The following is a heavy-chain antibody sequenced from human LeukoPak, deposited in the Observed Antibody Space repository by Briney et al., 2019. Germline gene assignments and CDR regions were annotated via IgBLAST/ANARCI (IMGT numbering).Heavy chain of an antibody. V-gene: IGHV4-4*09. D-gene: IGHD3-9*01. Sequence: SETLSLTCTVSGGSISSYYWSWIRQPPGKGLEWIGYIYTSGSTNYNPSLKSRVTISVDTSKNQFSLKLSSVTAADTAVYYCARLRYFDWLLDYWGQGILVTVSS. J-gene: IGHJ4*02. CDR1: GGSISSYY. CDR2: IYTSGST. CDR3: ARLRYFDWLLDY.